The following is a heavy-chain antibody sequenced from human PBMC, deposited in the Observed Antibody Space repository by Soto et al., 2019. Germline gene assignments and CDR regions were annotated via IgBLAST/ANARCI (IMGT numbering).Heavy chain of an antibody. CDR1: GFSLSTVGVG. CDR3: AHRPSGGHSILHY. D-gene: IGHD2-21*02. Sequence: QITLKESGPTLVKPTQTLTLTCSFSGFSLSTVGVGVGWIRQPPGKALEWLALIYWDDDTRYSPSLKSRLTITKDTSKNRVVLTMTNIDPVDTATYYCAHRPSGGHSILHYWGQGTLVTVSS. CDR2: IYWDDDT. V-gene: IGHV2-5*02. J-gene: IGHJ4*02.